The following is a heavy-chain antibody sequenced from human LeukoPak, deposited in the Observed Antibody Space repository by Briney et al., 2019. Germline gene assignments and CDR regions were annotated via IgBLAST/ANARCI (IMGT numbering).Heavy chain of an antibody. D-gene: IGHD6-13*01. J-gene: IGHJ4*02. V-gene: IGHV3-11*06. Sequence: GRFTISRDNAKKSLHLQMSSLRVEDTAVYYCARLSQWGTAAGGFDYWGQGTLVTVSS. CDR3: ARLSQWGTAAGGFDY.